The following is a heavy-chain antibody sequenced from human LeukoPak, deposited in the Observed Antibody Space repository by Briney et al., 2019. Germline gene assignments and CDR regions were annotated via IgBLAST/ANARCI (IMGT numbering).Heavy chain of an antibody. Sequence: GGSLRLSCAASGFTFSSYWMSWVRQAPGKGLEWVANIKQDGSEKYYVDSVKGRFTISRDNAKNSLYLQMNSLRAEDTAVYYCARLFSSWYPHLDYWGQGTLVTVSS. J-gene: IGHJ4*02. CDR2: IKQDGSEK. V-gene: IGHV3-7*01. CDR3: ARLFSSWYPHLDY. CDR1: GFTFSSYW. D-gene: IGHD6-13*01.